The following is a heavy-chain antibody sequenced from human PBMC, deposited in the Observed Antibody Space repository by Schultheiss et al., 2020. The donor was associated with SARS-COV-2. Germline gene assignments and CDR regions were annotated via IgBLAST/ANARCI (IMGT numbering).Heavy chain of an antibody. Sequence: SETLSLTCTVSGGSISSSSYYWGWIRQPPGKGLEWIGSIYYSGSTYYNPSLKSRVTISVDTSKNQFSLKLSSVTAADTAVYYCARAGYSYGYAFDIWGQGTTVTVSS. V-gene: IGHV4-39*07. CDR1: GGSISSSSYY. CDR2: IYYSGST. CDR3: ARAGYSYGYAFDI. J-gene: IGHJ3*02. D-gene: IGHD5-18*01.